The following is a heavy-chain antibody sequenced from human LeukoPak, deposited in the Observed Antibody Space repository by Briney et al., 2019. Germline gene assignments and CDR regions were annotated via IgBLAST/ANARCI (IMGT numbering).Heavy chain of an antibody. J-gene: IGHJ4*02. CDR1: GYTFTGYY. D-gene: IGHD3-10*01. CDR2: INPNSGGT. V-gene: IGHV1-2*02. Sequence: ASVKVSCKASGYTFTGYYMHWVRQAPRQGLEWMGWINPNSGGTNYAQKFQGRVTMTRDTSISTAYMELSRLRSDDTAVYYCARAIDYYGSGSYYNPLDYWGQGTLVTVSS. CDR3: ARAIDYYGSGSYYNPLDY.